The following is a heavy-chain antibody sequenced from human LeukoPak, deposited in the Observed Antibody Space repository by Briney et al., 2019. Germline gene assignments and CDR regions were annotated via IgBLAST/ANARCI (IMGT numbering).Heavy chain of an antibody. V-gene: IGHV3-30-3*01. CDR1: GFTFSSYA. CDR2: ISYDGSNK. J-gene: IGHJ4*02. D-gene: IGHD2-21*02. CDR3: ASQHIVVVTTILDY. Sequence: GGSLRLSCAASGFTFSSYAIYWVRQAPGKGLEWVAVISYDGSNKYYADSVKGRFTISRDNSKNTLYLQMNSLRAEDTAVYYCASQHIVVVTTILDYWGQGTLVTVSS.